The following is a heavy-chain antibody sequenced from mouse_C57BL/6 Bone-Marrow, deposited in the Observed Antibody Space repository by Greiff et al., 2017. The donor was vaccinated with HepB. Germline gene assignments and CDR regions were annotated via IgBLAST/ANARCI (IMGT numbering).Heavy chain of an antibody. CDR2: ISYDGSN. V-gene: IGHV3-6*01. D-gene: IGHD1-1*01. J-gene: IGHJ3*01. CDR3: AGGSKFAY. CDR1: GYSITSGYY. Sequence: EVQLQQSGPGLVKPSQSLSLTCSVTGYSITSGYYWNWIRQFPGNKLEWMGYISYDGSNNYNPSLKNRISITRDTSKNQFFLKLNSVTTEDTATYYCAGGSKFAYWGQGTLVTVSA.